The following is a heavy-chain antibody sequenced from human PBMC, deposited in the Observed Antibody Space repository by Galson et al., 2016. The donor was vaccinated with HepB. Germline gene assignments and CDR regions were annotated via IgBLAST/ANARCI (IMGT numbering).Heavy chain of an antibody. J-gene: IGHJ4*02. Sequence: SVKVSCKASGYPFNKYTITWVRQAPGQGLEWMGWISPYNGNTNYAQKLHGRVTMTTDTSTSTAYMELRSLTSDDTSVYFCARGVDYYDNSWGLGTLITVSS. D-gene: IGHD3-22*01. CDR1: GYPFNKYT. V-gene: IGHV1-18*04. CDR2: ISPYNGNT. CDR3: ARGVDYYDNS.